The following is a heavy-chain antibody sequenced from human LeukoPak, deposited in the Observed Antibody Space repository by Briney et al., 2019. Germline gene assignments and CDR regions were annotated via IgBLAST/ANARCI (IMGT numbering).Heavy chain of an antibody. D-gene: IGHD3-22*01. J-gene: IGHJ4*02. CDR1: GFTFSSYA. V-gene: IGHV3-23*01. CDR2: ISGSGGST. CDR3: AKSPPKTYYYDSSGYYYWFDY. Sequence: QPGGSLRLSCAASGFTFSSYAMSWVRQAPGKGLEWVSAISGSGGSTYYADSVKGRFTISRDNSKNTLHLQMSSLRAEDTAVYYCAKSPPKTYYYDSSGYYYWFDYWGQGTLVTVSS.